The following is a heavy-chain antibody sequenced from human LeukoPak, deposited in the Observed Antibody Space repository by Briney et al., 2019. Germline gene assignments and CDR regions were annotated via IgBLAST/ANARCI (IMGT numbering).Heavy chain of an antibody. J-gene: IGHJ5*02. CDR2: IIPIFGTA. V-gene: IGHV1-69*13. CDR1: GGTFSSYA. D-gene: IGHD2-15*01. Sequence: WASVKVSCKASGGTFSSYAISWVRQAPGQGLEWMGGIIPIFGTANYAQKFQGRVTITADESTSTAYMELSSLRSEDTAVYYCARADCSGGSCYSSWFDPWGQGTLVTVSS. CDR3: ARADCSGGSCYSSWFDP.